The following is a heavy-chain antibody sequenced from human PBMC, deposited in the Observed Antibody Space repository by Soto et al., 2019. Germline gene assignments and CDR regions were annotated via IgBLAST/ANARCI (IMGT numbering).Heavy chain of an antibody. CDR2: IIPIFGTA. V-gene: IGHV1-69*06. CDR3: ARPSKGYRGYDCAFDI. J-gene: IGHJ3*02. D-gene: IGHD5-12*01. Sequence: GASVKVSCKASGGTFSSYAISWVRQAPGQGLEWMGGIIPIFGTANYAQKFQGRVTITADKSTSTAYMELSSLRSEDTAVYYCARPSKGYRGYDCAFDIWGQGTMVTVSS. CDR1: GGTFSSYA.